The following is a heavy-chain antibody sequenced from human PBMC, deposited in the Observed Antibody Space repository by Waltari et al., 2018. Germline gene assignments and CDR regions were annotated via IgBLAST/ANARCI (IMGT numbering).Heavy chain of an antibody. CDR1: GFTFSSYA. CDR2: ISYDGSNK. J-gene: IGHJ3*02. Sequence: QVQLVESGGGVVQPGRSLRLSCAASGFTFSSYAMHWVRQAPGKGLEWVAVISYDGSNKYYADSVKGRFTISRDNSKNTLYLQMNSLRAEDTAVYYCARDFGFWSGYFSDDYPDAFDIWGQGTMVTVSS. D-gene: IGHD3-3*01. CDR3: ARDFGFWSGYFSDDYPDAFDI. V-gene: IGHV3-30*01.